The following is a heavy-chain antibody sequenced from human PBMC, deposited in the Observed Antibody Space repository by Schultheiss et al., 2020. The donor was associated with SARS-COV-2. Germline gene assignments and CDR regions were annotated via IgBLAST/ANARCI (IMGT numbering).Heavy chain of an antibody. CDR1: GFTFRSYW. D-gene: IGHD3-3*01. CDR2: IKQDGSVE. J-gene: IGHJ6*03. V-gene: IGHV3-7*03. CDR3: ARRGYDFWSGYYPFYYYYYMDV. Sequence: GESLKISCAASGFTFRSYWMDWVRQAPGKGLQWVANIKQDGSVEHYVDSVRGRFFISRDNAKNSLDLQMNSLRAEDTAVYYCARRGYDFWSGYYPFYYYYYMDVWGKGTTVTVSS.